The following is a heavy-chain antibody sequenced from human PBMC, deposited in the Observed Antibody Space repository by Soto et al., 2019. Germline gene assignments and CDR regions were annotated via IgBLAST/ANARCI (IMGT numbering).Heavy chain of an antibody. CDR1: GFTFSNYW. D-gene: IGHD3-10*01. J-gene: IGHJ6*03. Sequence: DEQVVESGGGLVQPGGSLRLSCTASGFTFSNYWIHWVRQASGKGLVWVSRIKGDGSITNYADSVRGRFSISRDNAKNTVYLQIDSLRAEDTAVYYCARGASGRYYRDVWGKGTTVTVS. V-gene: IGHV3-74*01. CDR3: ARGASGRYYRDV. CDR2: IKGDGSIT.